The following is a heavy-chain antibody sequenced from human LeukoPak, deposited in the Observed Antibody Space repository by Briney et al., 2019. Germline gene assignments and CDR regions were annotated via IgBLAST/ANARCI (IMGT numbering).Heavy chain of an antibody. V-gene: IGHV4-59*01. CDR3: ARDRGVVVPAAIPTYYYYYGMDV. D-gene: IGHD2-2*02. J-gene: IGHJ6*02. Sequence: SETLSLTCTVSGGSISSYHWSWIRQPPGKGLEWIGYIYYSGSTNYNPSLKSRVTISVDTSKNQFSLKLSSVTAADTAVYYCARDRGVVVPAAIPTYYYYYGMDVWGQGTTVTVSS. CDR2: IYYSGST. CDR1: GGSISSYH.